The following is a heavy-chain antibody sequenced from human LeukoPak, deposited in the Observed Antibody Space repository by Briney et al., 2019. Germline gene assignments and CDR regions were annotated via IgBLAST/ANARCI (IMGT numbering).Heavy chain of an antibody. CDR3: VRGVVEMATIINYFDY. D-gene: IGHD5-24*01. V-gene: IGHV3-30*19. J-gene: IGHJ4*02. CDR1: GFTFSTHG. Sequence: PGGSLRLSCAASGFTFSTHGMHWVRQAPGKGLEWVAVISYDGSNKYYADSVKGRFTISRDNSKNTLYLQMNSLRAEDTAVYYCVRGVVEMATIINYFDYWGQGTLVTVSS. CDR2: ISYDGSNK.